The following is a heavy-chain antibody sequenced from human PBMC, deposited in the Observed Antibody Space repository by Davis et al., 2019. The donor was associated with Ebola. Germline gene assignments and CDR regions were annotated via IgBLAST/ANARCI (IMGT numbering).Heavy chain of an antibody. D-gene: IGHD1-26*01. J-gene: IGHJ5*02. CDR3: ARYSGTFGWLDP. Sequence: MPSETLSLTCTVSGGSISSSYWSWIRQPPGKGLEWIGHIYTSGSTTYNPSLKSRVTMSIDTSKNQFYLELASVTAADTAVYFCARYSGTFGWLDPWGQGTLVTVSS. CDR1: GGSISSSY. CDR2: IYTSGST. V-gene: IGHV4-4*07.